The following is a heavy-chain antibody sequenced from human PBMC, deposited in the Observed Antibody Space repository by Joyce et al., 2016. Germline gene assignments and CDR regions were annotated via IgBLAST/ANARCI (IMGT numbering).Heavy chain of an antibody. J-gene: IGHJ4*02. V-gene: IGHV3-74*01. Sequence: EVQLVATGGALVQPGGSLRLSCEGSGFIFRDFRLHWVRQVPGKSPVWIAYINKDGSSTLYAESVKGRFSVSRDNTKNMLFLEMKSLRAEDTAVYYCSRDDDDPFDYWGRGTLVTVAS. CDR1: GFIFRDFR. CDR2: INKDGSST. CDR3: SRDDDDPFDY. D-gene: IGHD3-3*01.